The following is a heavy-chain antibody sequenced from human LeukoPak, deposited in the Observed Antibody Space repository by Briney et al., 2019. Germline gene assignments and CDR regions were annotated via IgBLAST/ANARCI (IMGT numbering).Heavy chain of an antibody. J-gene: IGHJ5*02. D-gene: IGHD6-6*01. V-gene: IGHV3-43D*04. CDR3: AKERYPSSSQAIQKPSNNWFDP. CDR1: GYTFDDYA. Sequence: AGGSLRLSCAASGYTFDDYAMHWVRQAPGKGLEWVSLISWDGGSRYYADSVKGRFTISRDNSKNSLYLQMNSLRAEDAALYYCAKERYPSSSQAIQKPSNNWFDPWGQGTLVTVSS. CDR2: ISWDGGSR.